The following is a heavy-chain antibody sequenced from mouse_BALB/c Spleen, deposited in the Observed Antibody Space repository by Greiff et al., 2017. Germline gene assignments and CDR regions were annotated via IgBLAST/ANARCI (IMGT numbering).Heavy chain of an antibody. Sequence: VQLKQSGAELVKPGASVKLSCTASGFNIKDTYMHWVKQRPEQGLEWIGRIDPANGNTKYDPKFQGKATITADTSSNTAYLQLSSLTSEDTAVYYCALRQLGLRYYYAMDYWGQGTSVTVSS. CDR1: GFNIKDTY. CDR2: IDPANGNT. V-gene: IGHV14-3*02. D-gene: IGHD3-2*01. J-gene: IGHJ4*01. CDR3: ALRQLGLRYYYAMDY.